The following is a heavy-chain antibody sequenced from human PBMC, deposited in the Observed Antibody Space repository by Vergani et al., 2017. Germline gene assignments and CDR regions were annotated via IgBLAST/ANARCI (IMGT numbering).Heavy chain of an antibody. CDR3: VRKRPGSGWSPGDFDD. CDR1: ADSISSGSYY. D-gene: IGHD6-19*01. Sequence: QLQLQQSGPGLVKPSETLFLTCTVSADSISSGSYYWGWIRQPPGKSLEWIGSIYYSGLTYYNPSLNRRVAISVDTSKNQFSLKVTSVTAADTAVYFCVRKRPGSGWSPGDFDDWGQGILVTVSS. J-gene: IGHJ4*02. V-gene: IGHV4-39*01. CDR2: IYYSGLT.